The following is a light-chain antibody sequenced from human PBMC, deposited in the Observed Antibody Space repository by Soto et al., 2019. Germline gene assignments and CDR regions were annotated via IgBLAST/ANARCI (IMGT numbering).Light chain of an antibody. CDR1: ISNIGAGFD. CDR3: QSYDSSLSGPYV. J-gene: IGLJ1*01. Sequence: QSVLTQPPSLSGAPGQRVTISCTGSISNIGAGFDVHWYQQLPGTAPQLLIFGTRNRPSGVPDRFSGSKSGTSASLAITGLQAEDEAHYYCQSYDSSLSGPYVFGTGTKVNVL. V-gene: IGLV1-40*01. CDR2: GTR.